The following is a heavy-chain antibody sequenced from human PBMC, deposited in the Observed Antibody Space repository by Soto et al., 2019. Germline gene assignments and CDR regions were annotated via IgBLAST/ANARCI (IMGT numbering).Heavy chain of an antibody. CDR3: ARAYSSSGIDY. V-gene: IGHV4-59*01. D-gene: IGHD6-6*01. J-gene: IGHJ4*02. CDR2: IFYSGST. Sequence: SETLSLTCTVSGGSISGYYWSWIRQPPGKGLEWIGYIFYSGSTNYNPSLKSRVTISVDTSKNQFSLKLSSVTAADTAVYYCARAYSSSGIDYWSQGTLVTVSS. CDR1: GGSISGYY.